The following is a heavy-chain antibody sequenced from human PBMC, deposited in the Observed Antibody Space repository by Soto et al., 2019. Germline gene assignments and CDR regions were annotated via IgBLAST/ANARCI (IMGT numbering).Heavy chain of an antibody. CDR3: ARNPNGDSEFDY. Sequence: PSETLSLTCTVSGGFVSSGGYYWNWIRQHPGKGLEWIGYIYYSGTTYYNPSLKSRITLSIDTSKNQFSLRLNSVTAADTAVYYCARNPNGDSEFDYWGQGTLVTVSS. CDR2: IYYSGTT. D-gene: IGHD4-17*01. V-gene: IGHV4-31*03. J-gene: IGHJ4*02. CDR1: GGFVSSGGYY.